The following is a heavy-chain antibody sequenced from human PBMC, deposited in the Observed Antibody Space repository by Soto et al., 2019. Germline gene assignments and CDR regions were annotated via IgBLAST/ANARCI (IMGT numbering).Heavy chain of an antibody. D-gene: IGHD5-18*01. CDR1: GFTFSDYY. V-gene: IGHV3-11*01. CDR3: AKDPYTARGDYFDY. CDR2: ISSSGSTI. Sequence: GGSLRLSCAASGFTFSDYYMSWIRQAPGKGLEWVSYISSSGSTIYYADSMKGRFTISRDNAKNTLYLQMNSLRAEDTAVYYCAKDPYTARGDYFDYWGQGTLVTVSS. J-gene: IGHJ4*02.